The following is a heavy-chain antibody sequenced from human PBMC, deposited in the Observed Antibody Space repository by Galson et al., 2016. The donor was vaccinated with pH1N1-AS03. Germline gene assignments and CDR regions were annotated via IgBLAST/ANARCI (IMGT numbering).Heavy chain of an antibody. CDR3: ASGRGYHLRDTTDY. V-gene: IGHV1-69*13. J-gene: IGHJ4*02. D-gene: IGHD2-2*01. Sequence: SVKVSCKASGGTFNSNAISWVRQAPGQGLEWMGGIIAIFRTTIYAQKFQGRVTITADEFMRTVNMELSSLTSEDTAVYYCASGRGYHLRDTTDYWGLGTLVTVSS. CDR2: IIAIFRTT. CDR1: GGTFNSNA.